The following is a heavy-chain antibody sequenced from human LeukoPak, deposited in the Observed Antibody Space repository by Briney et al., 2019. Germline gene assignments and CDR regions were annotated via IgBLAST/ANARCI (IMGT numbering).Heavy chain of an antibody. J-gene: IGHJ4*02. CDR1: GGTFSSYA. V-gene: IGHV1-69*04. Sequence: ASVKVSCKASGGTFSSYAISWVRQAPGQGLEWMGRIIPILGIANYAQKFQGRVTITADKSTSTAYMELSSLRSEDTAVYYCAKGERGERGYSHPDYWGQGTLVTVSS. CDR3: AKGERGERGYSHPDY. D-gene: IGHD2-15*01. CDR2: IIPILGIA.